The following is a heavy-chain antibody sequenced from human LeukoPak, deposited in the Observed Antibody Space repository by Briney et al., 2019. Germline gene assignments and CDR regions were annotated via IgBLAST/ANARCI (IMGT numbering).Heavy chain of an antibody. Sequence: GGSLRLSCAASRFTFSRYAMSWVRQAPGKGRGWVSAISGSGGSTYYADSVKGRFTISRDNSKNTLYLQMNSLRAEDTAVYYCAKERVRYFDWFRDFDYWGQGTLVTVSS. CDR2: ISGSGGST. CDR3: AKERVRYFDWFRDFDY. V-gene: IGHV3-23*01. D-gene: IGHD3-9*01. J-gene: IGHJ4*02. CDR1: RFTFSRYA.